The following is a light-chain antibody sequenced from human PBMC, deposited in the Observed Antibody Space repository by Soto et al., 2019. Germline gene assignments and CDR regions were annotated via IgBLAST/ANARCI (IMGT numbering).Light chain of an antibody. Sequence: DIQMTQSPSTLSGSVGDRVTITCRASQTISSWLAWYQQKPGKAPKLLIYKASTLESGVPSNFSGSGSGTEFTLTISSLQPEDSATYYCQHYSGSSRTFGQGTKVDIK. CDR3: QHYSGSSRT. J-gene: IGKJ1*01. CDR2: KAS. V-gene: IGKV1-5*03. CDR1: QTISSW.